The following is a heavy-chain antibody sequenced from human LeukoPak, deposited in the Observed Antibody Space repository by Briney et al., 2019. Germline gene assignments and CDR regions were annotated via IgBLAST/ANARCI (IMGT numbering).Heavy chain of an antibody. CDR3: ARTNYDSSGYGSFEADY. CDR2: IIPMFGIP. V-gene: IGHV1-69*04. CDR1: GGTFSSHA. Sequence: SVKVSCKASGGTFSSHAFSWVRQAPGQGLEWMGRIIPMFGIPNYAQKFQGRVTFTADTSTSTAYMELSSLRSEDMAMYYCARTNYDSSGYGSFEADYWGQGTLVAVSS. D-gene: IGHD3-22*01. J-gene: IGHJ4*02.